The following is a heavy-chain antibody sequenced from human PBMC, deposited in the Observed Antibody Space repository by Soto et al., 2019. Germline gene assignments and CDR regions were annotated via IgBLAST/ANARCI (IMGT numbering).Heavy chain of an antibody. V-gene: IGHV1-69*08. D-gene: IGHD3-3*01. CDR3: ARDRITTRGDAFDL. J-gene: IGHJ3*01. Sequence: QVQLVQSGAEVRKPGSSVKVSCKAPGGTFSTYIISWVRQAPGQGLEWMGRIIPIPDITNYAQTFQGRVTITADRSTSTAYMELTSLKSEDTAVYYCARDRITTRGDAFDLWGQGTWVTVSS. CDR2: IIPIPDIT. CDR1: GGTFSTYI.